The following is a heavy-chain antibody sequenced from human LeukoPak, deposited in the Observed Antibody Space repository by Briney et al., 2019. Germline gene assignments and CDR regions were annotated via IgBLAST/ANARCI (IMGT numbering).Heavy chain of an antibody. D-gene: IGHD6-19*01. CDR3: ARGIAMAGPRRFDP. J-gene: IGHJ5*02. CDR2: INHSGST. CDR1: GGSISSYY. Sequence: SETLSLTCTVSGGSISSYYWSWIRQPPGKGLEWNGEINHSGSTNYNPSLKSRVTISVDTSKNQFSLKLSSVTAADTAVYYCARGIAMAGPRRFDPWGQGTLVTVSS. V-gene: IGHV4-34*01.